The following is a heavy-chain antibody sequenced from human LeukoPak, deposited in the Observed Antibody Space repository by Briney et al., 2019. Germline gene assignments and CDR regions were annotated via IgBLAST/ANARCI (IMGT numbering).Heavy chain of an antibody. J-gene: IGHJ3*02. CDR3: AGDPNLWQWLVEGAFDI. V-gene: IGHV3-64*01. CDR1: GFTFSSYA. Sequence: GGSLRLSCEASGFTFSSYAMHWVRQAPGKGLEYVSAISSNGGSTYYANSVKGRFTISRDNSKNTLYLQMNSLRAEDTAVYYCAGDPNLWQWLVEGAFDIWGQGTMVTVSS. D-gene: IGHD6-19*01. CDR2: ISSNGGST.